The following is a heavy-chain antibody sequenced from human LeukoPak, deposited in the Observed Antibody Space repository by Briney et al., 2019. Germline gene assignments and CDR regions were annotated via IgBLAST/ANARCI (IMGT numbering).Heavy chain of an antibody. V-gene: IGHV1-69*05. Sequence: SVKVSCKASGGTFSSYAISWVRQAPGQGLEWMGRIIPIFGTANYAQKFQGRVTITTDESTSTAYMELSSLRSEDTAVYYCASRFWSSGWYRDAFDIWGQGAMVTVSS. J-gene: IGHJ3*02. CDR3: ASRFWSSGWYRDAFDI. D-gene: IGHD6-19*01. CDR2: IIPIFGTA. CDR1: GGTFSSYA.